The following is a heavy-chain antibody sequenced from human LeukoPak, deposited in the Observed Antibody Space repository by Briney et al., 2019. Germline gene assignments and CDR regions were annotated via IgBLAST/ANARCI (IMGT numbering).Heavy chain of an antibody. CDR1: GYTFTSYG. Sequence: GASVKVSSKASGYTFTSYGISWVRQAPGQGLEWMGWISAYNGNTNYAQKLQGRVTMTTDTSTSTAYMELRSLRSDDTAVYYCARKDYDFWSGFGYNDYWGQGTLVTVSS. V-gene: IGHV1-18*01. CDR2: ISAYNGNT. J-gene: IGHJ4*02. CDR3: ARKDYDFWSGFGYNDY. D-gene: IGHD3-3*01.